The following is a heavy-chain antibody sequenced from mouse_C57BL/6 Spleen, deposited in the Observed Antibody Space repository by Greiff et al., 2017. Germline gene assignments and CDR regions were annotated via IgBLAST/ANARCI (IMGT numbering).Heavy chain of an antibody. V-gene: IGHV14-4*01. D-gene: IGHD1-1*01. CDR2: IDPENGDT. J-gene: IGHJ1*03. Sequence: VQLQQSGAELVRPGASVKLSCTASGFNIKDDYMHWVKQRPEQGLEWIGWIDPENGDTEYASKFQGKATITADTSSNTAYLQLSSLTSEDTAVYYCTPYDYGSSYGYFDDWGKGTTVTVSS. CDR1: GFNIKDDY. CDR3: TPYDYGSSYGYFDD.